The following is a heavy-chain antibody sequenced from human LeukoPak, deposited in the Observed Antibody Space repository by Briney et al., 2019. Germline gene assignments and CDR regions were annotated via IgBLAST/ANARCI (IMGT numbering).Heavy chain of an antibody. CDR3: ARAKMPGIQTAGRVNYFDS. CDR1: EFTFSSYD. V-gene: IGHV3-13*01. CDR2: IDTAGNT. J-gene: IGHJ4*02. D-gene: IGHD6-13*01. Sequence: GGSLRLSCAASEFTFSSYDMHWVRQATGKGLEWVSTIDTAGNTWYPDSVKGRFTISRENAKNSLNLQMNSLRVGDTAVYYCARAKMPGIQTAGRVNYFDSWGQGTLVTVSS.